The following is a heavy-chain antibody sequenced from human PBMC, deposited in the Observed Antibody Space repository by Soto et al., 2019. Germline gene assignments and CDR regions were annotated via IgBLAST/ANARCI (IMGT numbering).Heavy chain of an antibody. D-gene: IGHD1-26*01. CDR3: AKDTVGAPVFWYFDL. Sequence: EVQLLESGGGLVQPGGSLRLSCSASGFTFSSYAMSWVRQAPGKGLEWVSAISGRSDSTYYADSVKGRFTIYRDNSKNTLYLQMNSLRAEDTAVYYCAKDTVGAPVFWYFDLWGRDTLVTVSS. CDR1: GFTFSSYA. CDR2: ISGRSDST. J-gene: IGHJ2*01. V-gene: IGHV3-23*01.